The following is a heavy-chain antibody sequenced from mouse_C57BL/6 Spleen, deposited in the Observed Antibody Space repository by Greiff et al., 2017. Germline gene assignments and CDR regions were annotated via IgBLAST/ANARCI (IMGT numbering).Heavy chain of an antibody. Sequence: QVTLKESGPGILQSSQTLSLTCSFSGFSLSTSGMGVSWIRQPSGKGLEWLAHINWDDDKRYNPSLKSRLTISKDTSRNQVFLKITSVDTADTATYYCARSHREGYAMDYWGQGTLVTVSA. V-gene: IGHV8-12*01. J-gene: IGHJ3*01. D-gene: IGHD1-1*02. CDR1: GFSLSTSGMG. CDR3: ARSHREGYAMDY. CDR2: INWDDDK.